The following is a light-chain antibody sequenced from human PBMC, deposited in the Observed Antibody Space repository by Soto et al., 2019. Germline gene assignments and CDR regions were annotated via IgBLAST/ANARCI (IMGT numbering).Light chain of an antibody. CDR1: QSISLW. CDR2: KAS. CDR3: QQYNSYSRT. V-gene: IGKV1-5*03. Sequence: DIQMTQFPSTLSASAGDRVTITCRASQSISLWLAWYQQKPGKAPKLLIYKASILASGVPSRFSGSGSGTEFPLTINSLQTDDFATYYCQQYNSYSRTFGQGTELEIK. J-gene: IGKJ2*01.